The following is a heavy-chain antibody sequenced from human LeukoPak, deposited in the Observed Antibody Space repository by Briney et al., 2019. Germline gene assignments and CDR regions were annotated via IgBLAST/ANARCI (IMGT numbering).Heavy chain of an antibody. D-gene: IGHD3-10*01. Sequence: SETLSLTCTVSGDSISRSNYYWGWIRQPPGKGLEWIGSIYYRRRNDYNPSLKSRVTISVDTSKNQYSLDLSSVTAADTAVYYCAGLVPPYGPGSPHPHQFDYWGQGTLVIVPS. J-gene: IGHJ4*02. CDR3: AGLVPPYGPGSPHPHQFDY. CDR2: IYYRRRN. CDR1: GDSISRSNYY. V-gene: IGHV4-39*01.